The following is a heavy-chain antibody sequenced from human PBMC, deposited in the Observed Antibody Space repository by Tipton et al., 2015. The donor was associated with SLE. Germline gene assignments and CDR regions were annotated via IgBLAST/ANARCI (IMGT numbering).Heavy chain of an antibody. V-gene: IGHV3-11*06. CDR2: ISGNSRDI. J-gene: IGHJ2*01. D-gene: IGHD3-10*01. CDR1: GFTFSDYY. CDR3: ARDLGSYYGSGKDWYFDL. Sequence: SLRLSCAASGFTFSDYYMSWLRQAPGKGLEWFSYISGNSRDINYADSVKGRFTVSRDNAKNLLYLQMNSLRVEDTAVYYCARDLGSYYGSGKDWYFDLWGRGTLVTVSS.